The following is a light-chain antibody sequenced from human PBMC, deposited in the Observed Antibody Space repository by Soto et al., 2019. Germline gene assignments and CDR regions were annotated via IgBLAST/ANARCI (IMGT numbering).Light chain of an antibody. J-gene: IGLJ2*01. CDR2: EVS. V-gene: IGLV2-8*01. Sequence: QPVLTQPPSASGSPGQSVTISCTGTSSDVGGYNYVSWYQQHPGKAPTLMIYEVSKRPSGVPDRFSGSKSGNTASLTVSGLQAEDEADYYFSSYAGSKGVFGGGTKVTVL. CDR3: SSYAGSKGV. CDR1: SSDVGGYNY.